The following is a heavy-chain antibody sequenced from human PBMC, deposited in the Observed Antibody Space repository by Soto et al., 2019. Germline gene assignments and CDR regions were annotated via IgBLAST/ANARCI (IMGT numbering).Heavy chain of an antibody. Sequence: QLQLQESGPGLVKPSETLSLTCTVSGGSISSSSYYWGWIRQPPGKGLEWIGSIYYSGSTYYNPSLKSRVTISVDTSKNQFSLKLSSVTAADTAVYYCARHGFQRFLPLRGKLVTSFDYWGQGTLVTVSS. CDR1: GGSISSSSYY. CDR3: ARHGFQRFLPLRGKLVTSFDY. V-gene: IGHV4-39*01. J-gene: IGHJ4*02. CDR2: IYYSGST. D-gene: IGHD6-6*01.